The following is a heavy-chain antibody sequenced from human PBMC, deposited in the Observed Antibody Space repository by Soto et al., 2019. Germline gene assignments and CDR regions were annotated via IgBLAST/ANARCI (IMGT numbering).Heavy chain of an antibody. CDR3: AIAKTVGGIRLDN. D-gene: IGHD1-26*01. Sequence: QVQLVESGGDVVQPGRSLRLSCAASGFPFPNYPMHWVRQAPGKGLEWVAGVSPDGINTYYADSVKGRFTISRDNSKNTLYLQLNSLRTEDTAVFYCAIAKTVGGIRLDNWGQGTLVTVSS. V-gene: IGHV3-30-3*01. CDR2: VSPDGINT. J-gene: IGHJ4*02. CDR1: GFPFPNYP.